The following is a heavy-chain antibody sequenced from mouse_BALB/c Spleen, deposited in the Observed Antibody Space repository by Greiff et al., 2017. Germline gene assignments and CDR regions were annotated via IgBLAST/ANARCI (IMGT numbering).Heavy chain of an antibody. J-gene: IGHJ4*01. CDR3: ARGGNGNYRDYYAMDY. CDR2: ISDGGSYT. CDR1: GFTFSDYY. Sequence: EVQVVESGGGLVKPGGSLKLSCAASGFTFSDYYMYWVRQTPEKRLEWVATISDGGSYTYYPDSVKGRFTISRDNAKNNLYLQMSSLKSEDTAMYYCARGGNGNYRDYYAMDYWGQGTSVTVSS. D-gene: IGHD2-1*01. V-gene: IGHV5-4*02.